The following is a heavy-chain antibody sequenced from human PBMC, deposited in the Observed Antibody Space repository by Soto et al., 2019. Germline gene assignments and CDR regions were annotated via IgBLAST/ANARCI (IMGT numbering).Heavy chain of an antibody. CDR3: AADLEHYDFLVVDY. D-gene: IGHD3-22*01. J-gene: IGHJ4*02. V-gene: IGHV1-58*01. CDR2: IVVGSVNT. Sequence: QMQLVQSGPEVKKPGTSVKVSCKASGFTFTSSAVQWVRQARGQRLEWIGWIVVGSVNTNYAQKFQERVNITRDMSESTAYMELSSLRSDDTDVYYCAADLEHYDFLVVDYWGQGTLVTVSS. CDR1: GFTFTSSA.